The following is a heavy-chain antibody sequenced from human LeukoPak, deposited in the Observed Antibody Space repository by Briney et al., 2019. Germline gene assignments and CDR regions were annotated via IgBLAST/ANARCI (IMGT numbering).Heavy chain of an antibody. Sequence: PGGSLRLSCAASGITLSSYWMSWVRQAPGKGLEWVGFIRSKAYGETTEYAASVKGRFTISRDDSKRIAYLQMNSLKIEDTAVYYCTRLYDFWSGRYFDYWGQGTLVTVSS. CDR1: GITLSSYW. V-gene: IGHV3-49*04. CDR3: TRLYDFWSGRYFDY. J-gene: IGHJ4*02. CDR2: IRSKAYGETT. D-gene: IGHD3-3*01.